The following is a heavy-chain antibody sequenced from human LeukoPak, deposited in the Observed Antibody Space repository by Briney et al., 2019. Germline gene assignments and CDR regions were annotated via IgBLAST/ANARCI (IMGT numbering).Heavy chain of an antibody. CDR3: TRGLGIAAAGTFDY. Sequence: SETLSLTCAVYGGSFSGYYWSWIRQPPGKGLEWIGEINHSGSTNYNPSLKSRVTISVDTSKNQFSLKLSSVTAADTAVYYCTRGLGIAAAGTFDYWGQGTLVTVSS. J-gene: IGHJ4*02. CDR1: GGSFSGYY. V-gene: IGHV4-34*01. D-gene: IGHD6-13*01. CDR2: INHSGST.